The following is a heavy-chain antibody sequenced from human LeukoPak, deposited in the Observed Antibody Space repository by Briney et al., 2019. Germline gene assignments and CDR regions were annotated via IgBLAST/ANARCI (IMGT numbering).Heavy chain of an antibody. D-gene: IGHD3-3*01. J-gene: IGHJ4*02. CDR1: GVTLSTYS. V-gene: IGHV3-23*01. CDR3: AKGGQNFDFWRFDY. CDR2: ISGSGGST. Sequence: PGGSLRLSCTASGVTLSTYSMNGLRQTPEKGLVWVSSISGSGGSTYYAESVKGRFSISSDNSKKMMFLHMTSLRADDTAVYYCAKGGQNFDFWRFDYWGQGIQVTVSS.